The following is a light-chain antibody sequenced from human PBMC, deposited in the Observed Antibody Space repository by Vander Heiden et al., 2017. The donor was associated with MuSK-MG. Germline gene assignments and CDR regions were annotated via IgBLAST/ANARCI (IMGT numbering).Light chain of an antibody. J-gene: IGKJ1*01. V-gene: IGKV3-20*01. CDR1: RSVGSNC. CDR3: QQYGTSRWT. CDR2: GAS. Sequence: IVLTQSPGSLSLSPGDRVTLSCRASRSVGSNCVAWYQQKPGQAPRLLIYGASRRATGIPDRFSGSGSGTDFILTISRLEPEDSAVFYCQQYGTSRWTFGQGTKVEV.